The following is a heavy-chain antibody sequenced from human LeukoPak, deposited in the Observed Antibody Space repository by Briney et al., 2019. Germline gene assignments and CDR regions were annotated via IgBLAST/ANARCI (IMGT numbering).Heavy chain of an antibody. D-gene: IGHD4-11*01. Sequence: SETLSLTCAVYGGSFSGYYWSWIRRPPGKGLEWIGEINHSGSTNYNPSLKSRVTISVDTSKNQFSLKLTSVTAADTAVYYCARASDYSRYYYYYMDVWGKGTTVTVSS. CDR1: GGSFSGYY. CDR3: ARASDYSRYYYYYMDV. V-gene: IGHV4-34*01. CDR2: INHSGST. J-gene: IGHJ6*03.